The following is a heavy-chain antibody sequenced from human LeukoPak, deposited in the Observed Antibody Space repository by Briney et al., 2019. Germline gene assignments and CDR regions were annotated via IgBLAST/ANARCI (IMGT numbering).Heavy chain of an antibody. V-gene: IGHV4-59*01. CDR3: ARAVEMATITDYFDY. D-gene: IGHD5-24*01. J-gene: IGHJ4*02. CDR1: GGSISSYY. Sequence: SSETLSLTCTVSGGSISSYYWSWIRQPPGKGLEWIGYIYYSGSTNYNPSLKSRVTISVDTSKNQFSLKLSSVTAADTAVYYCARAVEMATITDYFDYWGQGTLVTVSS. CDR2: IYYSGST.